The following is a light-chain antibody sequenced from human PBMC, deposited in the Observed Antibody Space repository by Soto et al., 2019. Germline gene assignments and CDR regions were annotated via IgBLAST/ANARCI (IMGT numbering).Light chain of an antibody. CDR1: QSISSSY. V-gene: IGKV3-20*01. CDR2: GAS. CDR3: KQYDDSPGT. Sequence: IVLTQSPGTLSLSPGERATLSCRASQSISSSYLAWYQQKPGQAPRLLIYGASNRATAIPDRFSGSGSGTDFTLTISRLEPEDFAVYYCKQYDDSPGTFGQGTKV. J-gene: IGKJ1*01.